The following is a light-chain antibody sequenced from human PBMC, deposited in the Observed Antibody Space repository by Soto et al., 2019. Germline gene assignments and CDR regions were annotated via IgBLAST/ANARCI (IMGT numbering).Light chain of an antibody. CDR3: QLYGISPQ. Sequence: DIQMTQSPSTLSASVGDRVTITCRGSKRISNYLSWYQQKPGKAPKLLIYAASSLQSGVPSRFSGSASGPDFTLTINRLEPEDFALHSCQLYGISPQFGHGKRLEIK. CDR1: KRISNY. J-gene: IGKJ5*01. V-gene: IGKV1-39*02. CDR2: AAS.